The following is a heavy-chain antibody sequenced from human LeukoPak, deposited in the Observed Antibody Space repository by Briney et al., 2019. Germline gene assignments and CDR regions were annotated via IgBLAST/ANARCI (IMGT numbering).Heavy chain of an antibody. V-gene: IGHV3-33*01. J-gene: IGHJ6*04. D-gene: IGHD6-13*01. Sequence: GRSLRLSCAASGFTFSSYGMHWVRQAPGKGLEWVAVIWYDGSNKYYADSVKGRFTISRDNSKNSLYLQMNSLRAEDTAVYYCARDRAYSSLGMDVWDKGTTVTVSS. CDR2: IWYDGSNK. CDR1: GFTFSSYG. CDR3: ARDRAYSSLGMDV.